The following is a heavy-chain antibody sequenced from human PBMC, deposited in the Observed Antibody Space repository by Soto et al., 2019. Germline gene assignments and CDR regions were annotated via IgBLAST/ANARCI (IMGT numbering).Heavy chain of an antibody. CDR3: ARHYCSGGSCYPRYFDY. Sequence: PGESLKISCKGSGYSFTSYWIGWVRQMPGKGLEWMGIIYPGDSDTRYSPSFQGQVTISADKSISTAYLQWSSLKAADTAMYYCARHYCSGGSCYPRYFDYWGQGTLVTVSS. CDR1: GYSFTSYW. D-gene: IGHD2-15*01. J-gene: IGHJ4*02. CDR2: IYPGDSDT. V-gene: IGHV5-51*01.